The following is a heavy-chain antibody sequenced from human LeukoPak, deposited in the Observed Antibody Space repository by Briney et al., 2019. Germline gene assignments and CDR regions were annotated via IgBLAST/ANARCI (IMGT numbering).Heavy chain of an antibody. J-gene: IGHJ6*02. CDR3: ARGGDSSAYYPYYYYGMDV. Sequence: SQTLSLTCAISGDSVSSNSAVWNWIRQSPSRGLEWLGRTYYRSKWYNDYAISVKSRITINPDTSKNQFSLQLNSVTPEDTAVYYCARGGDSSAYYPYYYYGMDVWGQGTTVTVSS. CDR1: GDSVSSNSAV. CDR2: TYYRSKWYN. V-gene: IGHV6-1*01. D-gene: IGHD3-22*01.